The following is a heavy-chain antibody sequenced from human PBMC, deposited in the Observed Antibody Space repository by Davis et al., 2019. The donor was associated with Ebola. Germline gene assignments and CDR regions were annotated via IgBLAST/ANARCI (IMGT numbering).Heavy chain of an antibody. CDR2: FSGSGGST. Sequence: GESLKISCAASGFTFSSYAMSXXXQAPGKGLGWVAAFSGSGGSTYYPDSVKGRFTISRDNSKNTLYLQMNSLRAEDTAVYYCAKPSSGWEYYFDYWGQGTLVTVSS. D-gene: IGHD6-19*01. CDR1: GFTFSSYA. V-gene: IGHV3-23*01. CDR3: AKPSSGWEYYFDY. J-gene: IGHJ4*02.